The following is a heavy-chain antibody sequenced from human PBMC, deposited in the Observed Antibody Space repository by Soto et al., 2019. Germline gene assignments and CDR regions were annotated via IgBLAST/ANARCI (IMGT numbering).Heavy chain of an antibody. V-gene: IGHV1-58*02. D-gene: IGHD2-15*01. CDR3: AADGYCSGGSCYDAFDS. CDR1: GFTFTSSG. Sequence: ASVKVSCKASGFTFTSSGMQWVRQARGQRLEWIGWIVVGSGNTNYAQKFQERVTITRDMSTSTAYMELSSLRSEDTAVYYCAADGYCSGGSCYDAFDSWGQGTMVTVSS. J-gene: IGHJ3*02. CDR2: IVVGSGNT.